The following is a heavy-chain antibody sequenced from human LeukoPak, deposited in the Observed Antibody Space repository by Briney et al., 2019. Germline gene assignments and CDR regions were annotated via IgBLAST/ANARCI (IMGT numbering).Heavy chain of an antibody. V-gene: IGHV4-59*08. J-gene: IGHJ4*02. Sequence: PSETLSLTCTVSGDSISSYYWSWIRQPPGKGLEWIGYIYYSGSTNYNPSLKSRVTISVDTSKNQFSLKLSSVTAADTAVYYCARHMTYYYDSSGYSTFDYWGQGTLVTVSS. CDR3: ARHMTYYYDSSGYSTFDY. D-gene: IGHD3-22*01. CDR2: IYYSGST. CDR1: GDSISSYY.